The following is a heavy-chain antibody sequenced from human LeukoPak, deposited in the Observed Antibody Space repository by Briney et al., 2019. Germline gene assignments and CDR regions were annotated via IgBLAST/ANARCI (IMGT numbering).Heavy chain of an antibody. J-gene: IGHJ3*02. Sequence: GASVKVSCKASGYTFTSYGISLVRLAPGQGLEWMGWINPYSGATIYAQKFQGRVTMTRDTSISTGYMELSSLRSDDTAIYYCARPHDYYGYDAFDMWGHGTMVTVSS. V-gene: IGHV1-2*02. CDR2: INPYSGAT. D-gene: IGHD3-10*01. CDR1: GYTFTSYG. CDR3: ARPHDYYGYDAFDM.